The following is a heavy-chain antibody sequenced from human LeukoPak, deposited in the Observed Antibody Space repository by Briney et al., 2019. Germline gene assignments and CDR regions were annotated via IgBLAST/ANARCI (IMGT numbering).Heavy chain of an antibody. D-gene: IGHD2-8*02. V-gene: IGHV3-30*03. Sequence: PGRSLRLSRTASGFTFSGYGMHWVRQAPGMGLEWVAIISYDGSNTFYGDSVKGRFTISRDNSKKTLYLQMNSLRTEDTAVYYCARDQTAVTGVWGTIDYWGQGTLVTVSS. J-gene: IGHJ4*02. CDR1: GFTFSGYG. CDR3: ARDQTAVTGVWGTIDY. CDR2: ISYDGSNT.